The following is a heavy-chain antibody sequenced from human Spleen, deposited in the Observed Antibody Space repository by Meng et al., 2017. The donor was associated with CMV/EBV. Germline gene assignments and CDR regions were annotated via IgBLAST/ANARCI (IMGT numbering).Heavy chain of an antibody. Sequence: RTCAVYGGSFSGYYWSWIRQPPGKGLEWIGEINHSGSTNYNPSLKSRVTISVDTSKNQFSLKLSSVTAADTAVYYCARGFYYGSRYWGQGTLVTVSS. CDR3: ARGFYYGSRY. D-gene: IGHD3-10*01. V-gene: IGHV4-34*01. CDR2: INHSGST. CDR1: GGSFSGYY. J-gene: IGHJ4*02.